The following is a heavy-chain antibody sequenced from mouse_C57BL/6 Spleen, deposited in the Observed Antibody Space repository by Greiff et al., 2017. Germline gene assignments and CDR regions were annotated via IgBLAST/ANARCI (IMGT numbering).Heavy chain of an antibody. J-gene: IGHJ4*01. CDR2: IHPNSGST. D-gene: IGHD1-1*01. CDR3: ARSYYGSSYGARDY. CDR1: GYTFTSYW. V-gene: IGHV1-64*01. Sequence: QVQLQQSGAELVKPGASVKLSCKASGYTFTSYWMHWVKQRPGQGLEWIGMIHPNSGSTNYNEKFKSKATLTVDKSSSTAYMQLSSLTSEDSAVYYCARSYYGSSYGARDYWGQGTSVTVSS.